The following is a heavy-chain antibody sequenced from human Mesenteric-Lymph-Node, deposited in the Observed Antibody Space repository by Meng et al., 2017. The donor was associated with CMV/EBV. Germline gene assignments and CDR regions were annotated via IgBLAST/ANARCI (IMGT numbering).Heavy chain of an antibody. CDR2: ISAYNGNT. Sequence: ASVKVSCKASGYTFTNHHITWVRQAPGQGLEWMGWISAYNGNTNYAQKLQGRVTMTTDTSTNTAYMELRSLRSDDTAVYYCATTYEDFLTGYLDYWGQGTLVTVSS. J-gene: IGHJ4*02. CDR1: GYTFTNHH. V-gene: IGHV1-18*01. D-gene: IGHD3-9*01. CDR3: ATTYEDFLTGYLDY.